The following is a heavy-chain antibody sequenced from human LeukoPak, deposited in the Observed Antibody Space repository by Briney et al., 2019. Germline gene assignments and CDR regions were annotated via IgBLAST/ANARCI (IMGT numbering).Heavy chain of an antibody. Sequence: GGSLRLSCAASGFTFSSYAMSWVRQAPGKGLECFLAISGSGGNTYYADSVKGRFTISRDNSKNTLYLQMNSLRAEDTAVYYCAKSQFIVVVVAAGGVGAFDIWGQGTMVTVSS. J-gene: IGHJ3*02. CDR1: GFTFSSYA. CDR3: AKSQFIVVVVAAGGVGAFDI. D-gene: IGHD2-15*01. V-gene: IGHV3-23*01. CDR2: ISGSGGNT.